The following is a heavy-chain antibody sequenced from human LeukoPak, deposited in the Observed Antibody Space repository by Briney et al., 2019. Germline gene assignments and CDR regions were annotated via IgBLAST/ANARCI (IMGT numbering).Heavy chain of an antibody. CDR3: ARGRGAFDY. J-gene: IGHJ4*02. CDR1: GGSFSGYY. Sequence: SETLSLTCAVYGGSFSGYYWSWIRQPPGKGLEWIGEINHSGSTNYNPPLKSRVTISVDTSKNQFSLKLSSVTAADTAVYYCARGRGAFDYWGQGTLVTVSS. CDR2: INHSGST. V-gene: IGHV4-34*01.